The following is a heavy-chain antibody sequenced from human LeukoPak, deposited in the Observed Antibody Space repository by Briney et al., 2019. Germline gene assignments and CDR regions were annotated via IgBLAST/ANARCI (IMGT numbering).Heavy chain of an antibody. D-gene: IGHD3-10*01. CDR2: ISYDGSNK. J-gene: IGHJ3*01. CDR1: GFTFRSYG. CDR3: ARGPRYYYGSGSHRAL. V-gene: IGHV3-30*03. Sequence: PGGSLRLSCVASGFTFRSYGMDWVRQGPGKGLEWVAVISYDGSNKYYADSVKGRFTISRDNAKNSLYLQMNSLRAEDTAVYYCARGPRYYYGSGSHRALWGQGTMVTVSS.